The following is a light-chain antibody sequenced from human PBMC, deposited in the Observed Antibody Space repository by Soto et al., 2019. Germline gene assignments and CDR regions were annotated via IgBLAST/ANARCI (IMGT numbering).Light chain of an antibody. V-gene: IGLV1-44*01. CDR3: AAWDDSLNAVV. CDR1: SSNIGRNT. CDR2: SNN. J-gene: IGLJ2*01. Sequence: QSVLTQPPSASGTPGQRVTISCSGSSSNIGRNTVNWYQQLPGTAPQVLIYSNNQRPSGVPDRLSGSKSRTSASLAISGLQSEDEADYYCAAWDDSLNAVVFGGGTKLTVL.